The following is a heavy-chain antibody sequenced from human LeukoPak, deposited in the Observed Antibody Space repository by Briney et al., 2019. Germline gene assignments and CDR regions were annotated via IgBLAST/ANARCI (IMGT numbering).Heavy chain of an antibody. CDR3: AREARRYCSGGSCYFFDY. Sequence: PGRSLRLSCAASGFTFSSYAMHLVRQAPGKGLEWVAVISYDGSNKYYADSVKGRFTISRDNSKNTLYLQMNSLRAEDTAVYYCAREARRYCSGGSCYFFDYWGQGTLVTVSS. J-gene: IGHJ4*02. V-gene: IGHV3-30*01. CDR2: ISYDGSNK. D-gene: IGHD2-15*01. CDR1: GFTFSSYA.